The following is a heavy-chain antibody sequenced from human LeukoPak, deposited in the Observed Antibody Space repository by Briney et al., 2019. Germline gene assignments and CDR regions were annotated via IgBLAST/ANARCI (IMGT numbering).Heavy chain of an antibody. CDR1: GFTFSSYS. CDR3: ARLPSGAHPYYYYYYMDV. Sequence: PGGSLRLSCAASGFTFSSYSMNWVRQAPGKGLEWVSSISSSSSYIYYADSVKGRFTISRDNAKNSLYLQMNSLRAEDTAVYYCARLPSGAHPYYYYYYMDVWGKGTTVTVSS. D-gene: IGHD1-26*01. V-gene: IGHV3-21*01. CDR2: ISSSSSYI. J-gene: IGHJ6*03.